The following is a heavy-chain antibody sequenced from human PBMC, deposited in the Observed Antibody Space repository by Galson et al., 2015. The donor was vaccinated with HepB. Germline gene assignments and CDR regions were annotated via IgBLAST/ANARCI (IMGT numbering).Heavy chain of an antibody. CDR1: GFTFNNYA. D-gene: IGHD2-15*01. CDR2: IDDRGQDR. V-gene: IGHV3-23*01. Sequence: SLRLSCATSGFTFNNYAMNWVRQAPGKGLEWVSGIDDRGQDRNYADSVQGRFTISRDNSNNMLYLQMNSLRAEDTAIYYCAKDSCSGGSCYCDFWGQGTLVTVSS. J-gene: IGHJ4*02. CDR3: AKDSCSGGSCYCDF.